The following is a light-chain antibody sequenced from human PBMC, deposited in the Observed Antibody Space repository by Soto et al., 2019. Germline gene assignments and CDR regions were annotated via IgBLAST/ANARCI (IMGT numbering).Light chain of an antibody. V-gene: IGLV1-44*01. CDR1: NSNIGSNT. Sequence: QSVLTQPPSASGTPGQRVTISCSGSNSNIGSNTVNWYQLLPGTAPKLLIYSINQRPSGVPDRFSGSKSGTSASLAISGLQSEDEADYYCAAWDDSLNAVVFGGGTKVTVL. J-gene: IGLJ2*01. CDR3: AAWDDSLNAVV. CDR2: SIN.